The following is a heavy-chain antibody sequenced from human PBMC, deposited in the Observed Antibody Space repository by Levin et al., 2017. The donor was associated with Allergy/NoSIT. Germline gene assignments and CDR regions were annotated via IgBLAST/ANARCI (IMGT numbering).Heavy chain of an antibody. V-gene: IGHV3-43*01. D-gene: IGHD3-22*01. J-gene: IGHJ3*02. CDR1: GFTFDDYT. Sequence: PGGSLRLSCAASGFTFDDYTMHWVRQAPGKGLEWVSLISWDGGSTYYADSVKGRFTISRDNSKNSLYLQMNSLRTEDTALYYCAKDIGAKYYYDENAFDIWGQGTMVTVSS. CDR2: ISWDGGST. CDR3: AKDIGAKYYYDENAFDI.